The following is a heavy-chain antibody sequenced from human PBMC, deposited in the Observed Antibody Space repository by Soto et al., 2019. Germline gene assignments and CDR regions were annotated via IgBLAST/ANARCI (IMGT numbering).Heavy chain of an antibody. Sequence: PSETLSLTCTVSGGSISSGGYYWSWIRQHPGKGLEWIGYIYYSGSTYYNPSLKSRVTISVDTSKNRFSLKLSSVTAADTAVYYCARGRKWLRLPAGFDPWGQGTLVTVSS. CDR2: IYYSGST. J-gene: IGHJ5*02. V-gene: IGHV4-31*03. CDR1: GGSISSGGYY. D-gene: IGHD5-12*01. CDR3: ARGRKWLRLPAGFDP.